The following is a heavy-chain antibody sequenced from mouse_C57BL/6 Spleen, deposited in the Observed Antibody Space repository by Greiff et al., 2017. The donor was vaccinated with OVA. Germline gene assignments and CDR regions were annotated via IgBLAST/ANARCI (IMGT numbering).Heavy chain of an antibody. D-gene: IGHD2-4*01. CDR2: IWSDGST. CDR3: ARHDYDERNAMDY. CDR1: GFSLTSYG. J-gene: IGHJ4*01. Sequence: VQLQQSGPGLVAPSQSLSITCTVSGFSLTSYGVHWVRQPPGKGLEWLVVIWSDGSTTYNSALKSRLSISKDNSKSQVFLKMNSLQTDDTAMYYCARHDYDERNAMDYWGQGTSVTVSS. V-gene: IGHV2-6-1*01.